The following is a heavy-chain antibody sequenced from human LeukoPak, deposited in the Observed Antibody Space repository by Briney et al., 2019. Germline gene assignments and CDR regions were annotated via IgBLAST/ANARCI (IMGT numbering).Heavy chain of an antibody. CDR3: ASLYYYGSGSYPRGWFDP. D-gene: IGHD3-10*01. J-gene: IGHJ5*02. V-gene: IGHV4-31*03. CDR2: LYYSGST. Sequence: SETLSLTCTVSGGSISSGGYYWSWIRQHPGKGLGWIGYLYYSGSTYYNPSLKSRVAISVDTSKNQFSLKLSSVTAADTAVYYCASLYYYGSGSYPRGWFDPWGQGTLVTVSS. CDR1: GGSISSGGYY.